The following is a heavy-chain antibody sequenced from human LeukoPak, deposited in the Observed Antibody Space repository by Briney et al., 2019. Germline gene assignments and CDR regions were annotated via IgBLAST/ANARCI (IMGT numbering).Heavy chain of an antibody. CDR3: AKDRYRGSRYYVINYFDY. J-gene: IGHJ4*02. CDR1: GFTFSSYG. D-gene: IGHD3-9*01. CDR2: ISYDGSNK. Sequence: PGGSLRLSCAASGFTFSSYGMHWVRQAPGKGLEWVAVISYDGSNKYYADSVKGRFTISRDNSKNTLYLQMNSLRAEDTAVYYCAKDRYRGSRYYVINYFDYWGQGTLVTVSS. V-gene: IGHV3-30*18.